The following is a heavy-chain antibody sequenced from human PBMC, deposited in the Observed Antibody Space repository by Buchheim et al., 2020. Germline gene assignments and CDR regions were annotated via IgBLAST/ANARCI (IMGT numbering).Heavy chain of an antibody. J-gene: IGHJ4*02. CDR3: VRGGASSGNGAY. CDR2: IKQDGSEK. D-gene: IGHD5-18*01. V-gene: IGHV3-7*01. Sequence: EVQLVESGGGLVQPGGSLRLSCAASGFTFSRFWMNWVRQAPGKGLEWVANIKQDGSEKYFVDSVKGRFTISRDNAKTPVYLQMNSLRAEDTAVYYCVRGGASSGNGAYWGQGTL. CDR1: GFTFSRFW.